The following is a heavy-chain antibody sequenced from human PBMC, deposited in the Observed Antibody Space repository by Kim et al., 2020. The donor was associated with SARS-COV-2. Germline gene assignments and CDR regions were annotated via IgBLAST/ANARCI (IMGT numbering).Heavy chain of an antibody. D-gene: IGHD3-16*01. Sequence: ASVKVSCKASGYTFTNHAINWVRQAPGRGLEWMGWINTDTGSPTYAPDFTGRFVFSLDTSVSTAYLQIRSLEAEDTALYYCAGVAWGGYGYIDSWGQGTLVTVSS. J-gene: IGHJ4*02. CDR2: INTDTGSP. V-gene: IGHV7-4-1*02. CDR1: GYTFTNHA. CDR3: AGVAWGGYGYIDS.